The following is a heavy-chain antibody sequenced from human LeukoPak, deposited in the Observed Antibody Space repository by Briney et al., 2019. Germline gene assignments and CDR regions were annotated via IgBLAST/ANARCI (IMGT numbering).Heavy chain of an antibody. V-gene: IGHV4-34*01. CDR1: GGSFSGYY. CDR3: ARGGPDVAAAMSSDGMDV. CDR2: INHSGST. Sequence: PSETLSLTCAVYGGSFSGYYWSWIRQLPGKGLEWIGEINHSGSTNHNPSLKSRVTISVDTSKNQFSLKLRSVTAADTAVYYCARGGPDVAAAMSSDGMDVWGQGTTVTVSS. J-gene: IGHJ6*02. D-gene: IGHD2-2*01.